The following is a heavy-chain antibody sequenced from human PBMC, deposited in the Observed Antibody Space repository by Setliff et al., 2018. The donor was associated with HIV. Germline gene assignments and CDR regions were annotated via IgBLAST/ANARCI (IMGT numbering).Heavy chain of an antibody. CDR1: GGSFSAYY. D-gene: IGHD2-21*01. CDR3: ARGAYPREFYFDS. CDR2: INHSGST. V-gene: IGHV4-34*01. Sequence: SETLSLTCAVYGGSFSAYYWSWIRQPPGKGLEWIGEINHSGSTNYNPSLKTRVTIMVDTSKNQFSLKLGSVTAADTAVYYCARGAYPREFYFDSWGQGMLVTVSS. J-gene: IGHJ4*02.